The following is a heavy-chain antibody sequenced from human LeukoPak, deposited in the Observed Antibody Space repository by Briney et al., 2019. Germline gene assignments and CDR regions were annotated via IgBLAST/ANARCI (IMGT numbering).Heavy chain of an antibody. CDR1: GYTFTSYD. V-gene: IGHV1-8*01. Sequence: ASVKVSCKASGYTFTSYDINWVRQATGQGLEWMGWMNPNSGNTGHAQKFQGRVTMTRNTSISTAYMELSSLRSEDTAVYYCARVARGYCSGGSCYFGYWGQGTLVTVPS. D-gene: IGHD2-15*01. CDR2: MNPNSGNT. CDR3: ARVARGYCSGGSCYFGY. J-gene: IGHJ4*02.